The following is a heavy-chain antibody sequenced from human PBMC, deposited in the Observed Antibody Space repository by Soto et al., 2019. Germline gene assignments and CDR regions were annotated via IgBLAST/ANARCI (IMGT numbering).Heavy chain of an antibody. Sequence: QAQLVQSGAEVKKPGSSVRLSCSTSGGSFSSYTLNWVRQAPGQGLEWLGRIIPVLTITDYAQKFRGRLTIAAVKSSNTAYMELTSLRSDDTAVYYCARRRYCGADCYKNYYFGMDVWGQGTTVTVSS. V-gene: IGHV1-69*02. D-gene: IGHD2-21*02. J-gene: IGHJ6*02. CDR3: ARRRYCGADCYKNYYFGMDV. CDR1: GGSFSSYT. CDR2: IIPVLTIT.